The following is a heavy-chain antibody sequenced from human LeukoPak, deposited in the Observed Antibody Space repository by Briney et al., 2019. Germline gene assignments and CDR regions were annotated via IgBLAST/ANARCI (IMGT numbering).Heavy chain of an antibody. Sequence: ASVKVSCKASGYTFTSYAMHWVRQAPGQRLEWMGWINAGNGNTKYSQKFQGRVTITRDTSASTAYMELSSLRSEDTAVYYCARGDETAMVTFAYWGQGTLVTVSS. D-gene: IGHD5-18*01. V-gene: IGHV1-3*01. J-gene: IGHJ4*02. CDR2: INAGNGNT. CDR1: GYTFTSYA. CDR3: ARGDETAMVTFAY.